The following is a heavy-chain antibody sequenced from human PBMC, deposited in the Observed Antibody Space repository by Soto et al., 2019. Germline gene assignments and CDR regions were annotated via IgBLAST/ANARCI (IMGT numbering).Heavy chain of an antibody. CDR2: INHSGST. J-gene: IGHJ6*02. CDR3: ARGVTMVRGTGRDV. Sequence: PSETLSLTCAVYGGSFSGYYWSWIRQPPGKGLEWIGEINHSGSTNYNPSLKSRVTISVDTSKNQFSLKLSSVTAADTAVYYCARGVTMVRGTGRDVWGQGTTVTVSS. V-gene: IGHV4-34*01. D-gene: IGHD3-10*01. CDR1: GGSFSGYY.